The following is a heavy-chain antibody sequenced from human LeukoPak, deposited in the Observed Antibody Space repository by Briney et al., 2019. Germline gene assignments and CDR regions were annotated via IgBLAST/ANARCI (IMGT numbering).Heavy chain of an antibody. D-gene: IGHD4-17*01. CDR1: GGFISSYY. Sequence: SETLSLTCTVSGGFISSYYWSWIRQPAGKGLEWIGRIYTSGSTNYNPSLKSRVTMSVDTSKNQFSLKLSSVTAADTAVYYCASQLDYGGPVDYWGQGTLVTVSS. CDR3: ASQLDYGGPVDY. V-gene: IGHV4-4*07. CDR2: IYTSGST. J-gene: IGHJ4*02.